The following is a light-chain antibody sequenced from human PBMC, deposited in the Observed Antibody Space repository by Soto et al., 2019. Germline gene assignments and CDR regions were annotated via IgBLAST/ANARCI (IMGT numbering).Light chain of an antibody. CDR3: QQTYSSPYS. CDR2: AAS. J-gene: IGKJ2*03. V-gene: IGKV1-39*01. Sequence: DIQLTQSPSSLSASVGDRLTITCRANQSISAYLSWYQQSPGKAPKLLMYAASNLQSGVPSRFSGSGSGTDITLTITSLRPEDFATYYCQQTYSSPYSFGQGTKVEIK. CDR1: QSISAY.